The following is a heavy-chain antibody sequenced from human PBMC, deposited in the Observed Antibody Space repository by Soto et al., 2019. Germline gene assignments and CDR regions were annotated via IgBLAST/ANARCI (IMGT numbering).Heavy chain of an antibody. CDR1: GYTFTNYG. CDR3: ARSRAGGTWEQYPSFYFDS. CDR2: ISTYNGDR. D-gene: IGHD1-26*01. J-gene: IGHJ4*02. Sequence: QVLLVQSGAEVKKPGASVKVACKASGYTFTNYGISWARQAPGQGLEWLGWISTYNGDRDFAQKVQGRVTMTTDPSTTTAYMELRSLRSDDTAVYYCARSRAGGTWEQYPSFYFDSGGQGALVTVSS. V-gene: IGHV1-18*01.